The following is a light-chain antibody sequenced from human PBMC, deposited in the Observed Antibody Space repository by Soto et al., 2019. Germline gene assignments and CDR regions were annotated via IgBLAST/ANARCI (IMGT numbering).Light chain of an antibody. CDR3: QSYDSSLNGSV. CDR2: EVS. Sequence: QSALTQPPSASGSPGQSVTISCTGTSSDVGGYNYVSWYQQHPGKAPKLMIYEVSKRPSGVPDRFSGSKSGNTASLTVSGLQAEDEADYYCQSYDSSLNGSVFGGGTKLTVL. CDR1: SSDVGGYNY. J-gene: IGLJ2*01. V-gene: IGLV2-8*01.